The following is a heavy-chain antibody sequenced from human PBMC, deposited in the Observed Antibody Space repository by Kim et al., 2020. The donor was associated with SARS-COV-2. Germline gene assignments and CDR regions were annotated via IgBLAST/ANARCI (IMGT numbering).Heavy chain of an antibody. Sequence: ASVKVSCKASGYTFTSYGISWVRQAPGQGLEWMGWISAYNGNTNYAQKLQGRVTMTTDTSTSTAYMELRSLRSDDTAVYYCARDDIVVVPAATDQVDTAMGYFDLWGRGTLVTVSS. D-gene: IGHD2-2*01. CDR2: ISAYNGNT. J-gene: IGHJ2*01. CDR3: ARDDIVVVPAATDQVDTAMGYFDL. V-gene: IGHV1-18*04. CDR1: GYTFTSYG.